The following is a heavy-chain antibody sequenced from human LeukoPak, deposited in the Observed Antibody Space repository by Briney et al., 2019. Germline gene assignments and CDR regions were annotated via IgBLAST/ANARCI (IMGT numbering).Heavy chain of an antibody. CDR2: INHSGST. J-gene: IGHJ4*02. Sequence: PSETLSLTCAVYGGSFSGYYWSWIRQPPGKGLEWIGEINHSGSTYYNPSLKNRVTISVDTPKNQFSLKLSSVTAADTAVYHCASLRERSYYARGFDYWGRGTLVTVSS. CDR3: ASLRERSYYARGFDY. D-gene: IGHD1-26*01. CDR1: GGSFSGYY. V-gene: IGHV4-34*01.